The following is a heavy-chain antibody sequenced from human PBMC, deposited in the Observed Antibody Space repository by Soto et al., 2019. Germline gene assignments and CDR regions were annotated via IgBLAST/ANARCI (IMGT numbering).Heavy chain of an antibody. CDR3: ARERGFVVVVAAREDYYYGMDV. J-gene: IGHJ6*02. D-gene: IGHD2-15*01. CDR1: GFTFSSYA. Sequence: PGGSLRLSCAASGFTFSSYAMHWVRQAPGKGLEWVAVISYDGSNKYYADSVKGRFTISRDNSKNTLYLQMNSLRAEDTAVYYCARERGFVVVVAAREDYYYGMDVWGQGTTVTV. V-gene: IGHV3-30-3*01. CDR2: ISYDGSNK.